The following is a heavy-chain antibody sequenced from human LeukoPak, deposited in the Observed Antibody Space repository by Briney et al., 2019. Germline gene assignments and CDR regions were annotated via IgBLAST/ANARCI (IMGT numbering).Heavy chain of an antibody. CDR1: GFTFSSYS. CDR2: IITSDNYI. V-gene: IGHV3-21*01. J-gene: IGHJ3*02. Sequence: GGSLRLSCAASGFTFSSYSMNWVRQAPGKGLQWVSSIITSDNYIYYADSVKGRFTISRDNAKNSLYLQMNSLRAEDTAVYYCTTRGNYGSDLGGAFDIWGQGTMVTVSS. CDR3: TTRGNYGSDLGGAFDI. D-gene: IGHD3-10*01.